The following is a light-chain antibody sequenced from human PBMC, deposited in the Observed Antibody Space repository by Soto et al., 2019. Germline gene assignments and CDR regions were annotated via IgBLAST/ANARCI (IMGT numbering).Light chain of an antibody. CDR1: QVIRND. CDR2: GAS. J-gene: IGKJ1*01. CDR3: LHDHNYPWT. V-gene: IGKV1-6*01. Sequence: AIPMTQSPSSLSASVGDRVTITCRASQVIRNDLGWYQQKPGKAPKLLIYGASNLQSGVPSRVSGSGSGTDFTLTITSLQPEDFATYYCLHDHNYPWTFGQGTKVDIE.